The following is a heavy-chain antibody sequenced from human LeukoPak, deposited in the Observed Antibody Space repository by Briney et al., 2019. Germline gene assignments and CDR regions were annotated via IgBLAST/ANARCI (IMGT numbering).Heavy chain of an antibody. CDR1: GGTFSSYA. CDR2: IIPIFGTA. D-gene: IGHD3-10*01. Sequence: ASVKVSCKASGGTFSSYAISWVRQAPGQGLEWMGGIIPIFGTANYAQKFQGRVTITADESTSTAYMELSSLRSEDTAVYYCARDTDMVRGFILFDYWGQGTLVTVSS. CDR3: ARDTDMVRGFILFDY. J-gene: IGHJ4*02. V-gene: IGHV1-69*13.